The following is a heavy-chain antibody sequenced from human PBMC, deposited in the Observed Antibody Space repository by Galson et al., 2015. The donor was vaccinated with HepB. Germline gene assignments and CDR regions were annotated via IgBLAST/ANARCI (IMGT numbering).Heavy chain of an antibody. V-gene: IGHV3-11*05. CDR1: GFTFSDYY. CDR3: ARDQDSYGYSGAFDV. D-gene: IGHD5-18*01. CDR2: ISSSSSYT. J-gene: IGHJ3*01. Sequence: SLRLSCAASGFTFSDYYMSWIRPAPGKGLEWVSYISSSSSYTNYADSVKGRFNISRDNAKNSLYLQMNSLRAEDTAVYYCARDQDSYGYSGAFDVWGQGTMVTVSS.